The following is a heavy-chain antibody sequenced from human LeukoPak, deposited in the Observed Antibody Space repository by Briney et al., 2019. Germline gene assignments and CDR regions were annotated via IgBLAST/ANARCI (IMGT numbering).Heavy chain of an antibody. V-gene: IGHV1-18*01. J-gene: IGHJ4*02. CDR3: ATVPIIVGATILDY. CDR1: GYTFTSYG. CDR2: ISAYNGNT. Sequence: GASVKVSCKASGYTFTSYGTSWVRQAPGQGLEWMGWISAYNGNTNYAQKLQGRVTMTEDTSTDTVYMELSSLRSEDTAVYYCATVPIIVGATILDYWGQGTLVTVSS. D-gene: IGHD1-26*01.